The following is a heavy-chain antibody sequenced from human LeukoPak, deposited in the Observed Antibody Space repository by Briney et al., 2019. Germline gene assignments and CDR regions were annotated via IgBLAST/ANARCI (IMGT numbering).Heavy chain of an antibody. CDR3: ARDLVLGSGSYDF. D-gene: IGHD3-10*01. V-gene: IGHV3-74*01. Sequence: GGSLRLSCEASGFTFSTHWMHWVRLVPGKGLVWVSRIRGDGYDTNYADSVRGRFTISRDNVKNTLYLQMSSLRADDTAVYYCARDLVLGSGSYDFWGQGTLVTVSS. J-gene: IGHJ4*02. CDR1: GFTFSTHW. CDR2: IRGDGYDT.